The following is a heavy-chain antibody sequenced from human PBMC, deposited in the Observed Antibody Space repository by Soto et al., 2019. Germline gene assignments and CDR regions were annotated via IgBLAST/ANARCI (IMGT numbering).Heavy chain of an antibody. CDR3: APYYNYWKI. CDR1: GYNFARSS. J-gene: IGHJ4*02. Sequence: EVQLVQSGAEVKKPGESLKISCKASGYNFARSSIGWVRQMPGKGLEWMAIIYPGSSEITYSPSFQGQVTISADMSISTAYLQLSSLKASDTAIYYCAPYYNYWKIWGQGTLVTVSS. CDR2: IYPGSSEI. V-gene: IGHV5-51*01. D-gene: IGHD3-3*01.